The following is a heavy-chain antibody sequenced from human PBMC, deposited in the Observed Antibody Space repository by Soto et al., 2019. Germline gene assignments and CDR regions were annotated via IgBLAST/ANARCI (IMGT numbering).Heavy chain of an antibody. Sequence: QVQLVQSGAEVKKPGSSVKVSCKASGGTFSSYAISWVRQAPGQGLEWMGGIIPIFGTANYAQKFQGRVTITADESTSTAYVELSSLRSEDTAVYYCARGAGTGPLYYYYGMDVWGQGTTVTVSS. CDR3: ARGAGTGPLYYYYGMDV. V-gene: IGHV1-69*01. J-gene: IGHJ6*02. CDR2: IIPIFGTA. D-gene: IGHD6-19*01. CDR1: GGTFSSYA.